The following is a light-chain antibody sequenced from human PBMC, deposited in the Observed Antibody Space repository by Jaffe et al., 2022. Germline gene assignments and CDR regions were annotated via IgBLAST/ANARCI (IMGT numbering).Light chain of an antibody. Sequence: DIQMTQSPSTLSASVGDRVTITCRASQSISSWLAWYQQKPGKAPKLLIYKASSLESGVPSRFSGSGSGTEFTLTISSLQPDDFATYYCQQYNSHTPATFGQGTKVEIK. J-gene: IGKJ1*01. CDR2: KAS. CDR3: QQYNSHTPAT. V-gene: IGKV1-5*03. CDR1: QSISSW.